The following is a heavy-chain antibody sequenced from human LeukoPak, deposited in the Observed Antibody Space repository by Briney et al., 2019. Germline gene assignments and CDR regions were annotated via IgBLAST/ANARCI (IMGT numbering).Heavy chain of an antibody. Sequence: SETVSLTCTISDVTISSYYWNWIRQSPGKGLEWIGHIHYSGSTHYNPSLQSRVSISIDTSKNHFSLKLRSVTAVDTAVYYCARWGHFDTSGYFVVDYWGQGTLVTVSS. V-gene: IGHV4-59*01. CDR1: DVTISSYY. CDR3: ARWGHFDTSGYFVVDY. J-gene: IGHJ4*02. CDR2: IHYSGST. D-gene: IGHD3-22*01.